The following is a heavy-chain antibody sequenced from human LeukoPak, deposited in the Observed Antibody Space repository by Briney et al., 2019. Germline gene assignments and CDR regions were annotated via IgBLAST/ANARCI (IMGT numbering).Heavy chain of an antibody. V-gene: IGHV4-59*12. CDR2: IYYSGST. CDR1: GGSISSYY. J-gene: IGHJ4*02. Sequence: KPSETLSLTCTVSGGSISSYYWSWIRQPPGKGLEWIGYIYYSGSTNYNPSLKSRVTMSVDTSKNQFSLNLSSVTAADTAVYYCAREVGQYSSGWLPSEFYFDYWGQGTLVTVSS. D-gene: IGHD6-19*01. CDR3: AREVGQYSSGWLPSEFYFDY.